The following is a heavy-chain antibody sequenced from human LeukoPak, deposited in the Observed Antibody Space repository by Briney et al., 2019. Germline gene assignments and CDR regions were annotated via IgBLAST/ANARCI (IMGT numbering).Heavy chain of an antibody. J-gene: IGHJ4*02. D-gene: IGHD3-9*01. Sequence: SETLSLTCIVSGYSISSNYYWGWIRPPPGKGLEWIGNIYYSGSTYYNPSLKSRVTLSVDTSKNHFSLKLSSVTAADTAVYYCASVRYFDWFGGYYFAYWGQGTLVTVSS. CDR2: IYYSGST. CDR3: ASVRYFDWFGGYYFAY. CDR1: GYSISSNYY. V-gene: IGHV4-38-2*02.